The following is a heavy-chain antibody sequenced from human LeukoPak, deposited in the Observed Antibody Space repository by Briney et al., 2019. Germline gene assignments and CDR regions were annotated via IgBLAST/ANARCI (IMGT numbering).Heavy chain of an antibody. J-gene: IGHJ4*02. V-gene: IGHV4-31*03. CDR3: ARATGTTRMGLDY. CDR2: IYYSGST. Sequence: SETLSLTCTVSGGSISSGGYCWSWIRQHPGKGLEWIGYIYYSGSTYYNPSLKSRVTISVDTSKNQFSLKLSSVTAADTAVYYCARATGTTRMGLDYWGQGTLVTVSS. CDR1: GGSISSGGYC. D-gene: IGHD1-7*01.